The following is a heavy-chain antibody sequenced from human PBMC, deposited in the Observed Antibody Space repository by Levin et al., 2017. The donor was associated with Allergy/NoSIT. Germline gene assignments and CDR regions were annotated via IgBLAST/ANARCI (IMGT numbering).Heavy chain of an antibody. CDR2: IDWDDDK. CDR1: GFSLSTSGMC. V-gene: IGHV2-70*11. Sequence: SGPTLVKPTQTLTLTCTFSGFSLSTSGMCVSWIRQPPGKALEWLARIDWDDDKYYSTSLKTRLTISKDTSKNQVVLTMTNMDPVDTATYYCARATMVRGVTDFDYWGQGTLVTVSS. J-gene: IGHJ4*02. CDR3: ARATMVRGVTDFDY. D-gene: IGHD3-10*01.